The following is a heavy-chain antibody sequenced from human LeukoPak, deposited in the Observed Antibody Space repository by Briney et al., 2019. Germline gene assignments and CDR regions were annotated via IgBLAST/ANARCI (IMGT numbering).Heavy chain of an antibody. CDR2: IYTSGDA. D-gene: IGHD2-21*02. V-gene: IGHV4-4*07. CDR1: GGSISSYY. CDR3: ARYGDPNYYFDF. Sequence: PSETLSLTCSVSGGSISSYYWSWIRQPAGKGLEWIGRIYTSGDAKYNPSLESRVSMSLDMSKNQISLKLSSVTAADTAVYYCARYGDPNYYFDFWGQGTLVTVSS. J-gene: IGHJ4*01.